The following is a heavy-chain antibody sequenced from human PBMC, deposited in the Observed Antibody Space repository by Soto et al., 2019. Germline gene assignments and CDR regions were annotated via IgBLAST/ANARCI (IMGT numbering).Heavy chain of an antibody. D-gene: IGHD2-2*01. Sequence: GGSLRLSCAASGFSLTSYAISWGRQGPGKGLEWVSVMSGSGVGTYYADSVKGRFTISRDNSKNTLYLQMSGLRVEDTAVYYCVKDRYCSATSCQDFDSWGQGTLVTVSS. CDR2: MSGSGVGT. CDR1: GFSLTSYA. CDR3: VKDRYCSATSCQDFDS. J-gene: IGHJ4*02. V-gene: IGHV3-23*01.